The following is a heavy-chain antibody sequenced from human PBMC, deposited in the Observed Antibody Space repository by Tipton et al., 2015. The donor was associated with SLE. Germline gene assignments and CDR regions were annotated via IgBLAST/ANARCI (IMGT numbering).Heavy chain of an antibody. J-gene: IGHJ6*03. CDR1: GGSGTSGRYY. V-gene: IGHV4-31*03. Sequence: TLSLTCTVSGGSGTSGRYYWSWIRQLPGKGLEWIGFVSYTWTTYYNPSLKSRVSISLDKSANSFSLKLNSVTAADTAVYYCARSGDYYYYIDVWGQGTTVTVSS. CDR2: VSYTWTT. CDR3: ARSGDYYYYIDV. D-gene: IGHD7-27*01.